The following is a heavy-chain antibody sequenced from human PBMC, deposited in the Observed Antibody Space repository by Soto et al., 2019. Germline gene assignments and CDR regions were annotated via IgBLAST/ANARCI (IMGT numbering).Heavy chain of an antibody. CDR3: AKGRGSGWAWYFDN. V-gene: IGHV3-23*01. CDR2: ISDTGAST. Sequence: GGSLRLSREASGFTFKESAVNWVRQAPGKGLEWVASISDTGASTWYAESVRGRLSISRDNSKNTLYLQMNSLRGEDTAVYYCAKGRGSGWAWYFDNWGQGTLVTVSS. D-gene: IGHD6-19*01. CDR1: GFTFKESA. J-gene: IGHJ4*02.